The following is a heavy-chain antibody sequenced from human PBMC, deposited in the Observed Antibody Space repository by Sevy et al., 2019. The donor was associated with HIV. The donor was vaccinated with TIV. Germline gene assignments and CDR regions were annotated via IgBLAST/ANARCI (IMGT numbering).Heavy chain of an antibody. CDR3: GKGGGGHYDPDEIGYYFYYYNMDV. CDR2: ISGSGTRT. CDR1: GFSFDSYG. Sequence: GGSLRLSCAVSGFSFDSYGMTWVRQAPGKGLEWVSGISGSGTRTYYADSVKGRFSISRDNSKNRLYLQMNSLRSEDPAMYYGGKGGGGHYDPDEIGYYFYYYNMDVWGKGTTVTVSS. V-gene: IGHV3-23*01. D-gene: IGHD3-22*01. J-gene: IGHJ6*03.